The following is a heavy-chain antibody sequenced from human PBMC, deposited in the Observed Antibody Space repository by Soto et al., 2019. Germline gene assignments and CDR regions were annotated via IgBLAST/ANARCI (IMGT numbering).Heavy chain of an antibody. CDR1: GFTFSSYA. CDR3: AREKSDIGLMVYATDYYYGMDV. CDR2: ISYDGSNK. J-gene: IGHJ6*02. V-gene: IGHV3-30-3*01. D-gene: IGHD2-8*01. Sequence: QVQLVESGGGVVQPGRSLRLSCAASGFTFSSYAMHWVRQAPGKGLEWVAVISYDGSNKYYADSVKGRFTISRDNSKNTLYLQMNSLRAEDTAVYYCAREKSDIGLMVYATDYYYGMDVWGQGTTVTVSS.